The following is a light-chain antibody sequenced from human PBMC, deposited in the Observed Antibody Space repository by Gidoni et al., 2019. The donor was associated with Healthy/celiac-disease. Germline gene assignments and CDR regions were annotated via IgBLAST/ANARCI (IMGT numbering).Light chain of an antibody. CDR1: QSVLYSSNNKNY. J-gene: IGKJ3*01. CDR3: QQYYSTPFT. V-gene: IGKV4-1*01. CDR2: WAS. Sequence: DIVMTQSPDSLALSLGERATINCKSSQSVLYSSNNKNYLAWYQQKPGQPPKLLIYWASTRESGVPDRFSGSGSGTDFTLTISSLQAEDVAVYYCQQYYSTPFTFDPGTKVDIK.